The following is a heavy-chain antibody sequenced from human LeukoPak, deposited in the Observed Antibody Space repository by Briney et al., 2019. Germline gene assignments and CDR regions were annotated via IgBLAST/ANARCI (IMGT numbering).Heavy chain of an antibody. Sequence: PGGSLRLSCAASGFTFSSYWMSWVRQAPAKGLEWVANIKQDGSEKYYVDSVKGRFTISRDNAKNSLYLQMNSLRAEDTAVYYCARDSVGGRFGKLLYGTVYWGQGTLVTVSS. V-gene: IGHV3-7*01. CDR1: GFTFSSYW. CDR3: ARDSVGGRFGKLLYGTVY. D-gene: IGHD3-10*01. J-gene: IGHJ4*02. CDR2: IKQDGSEK.